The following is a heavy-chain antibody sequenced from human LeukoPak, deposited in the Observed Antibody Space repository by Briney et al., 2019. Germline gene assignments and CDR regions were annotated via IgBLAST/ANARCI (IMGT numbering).Heavy chain of an antibody. Sequence: ASVKVSCKASGYTFTGYYMHWVRQAPGQGLEWMGWINPNSGGTNYAQKFQGRVTMTRDTSISTAYMELSRLRSDDTAVYYCARVADVATMMGYSDYWGQGTLVTVSS. CDR2: INPNSGGT. J-gene: IGHJ4*02. V-gene: IGHV1-2*02. CDR3: ARVADVATMMGYSDY. D-gene: IGHD5-12*01. CDR1: GYTFTGYY.